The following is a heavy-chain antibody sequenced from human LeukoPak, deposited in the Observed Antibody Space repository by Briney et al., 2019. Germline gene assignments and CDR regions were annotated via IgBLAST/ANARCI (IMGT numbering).Heavy chain of an antibody. J-gene: IGHJ4*02. CDR3: ARVYYDSSGYYYTFDY. CDR2: ISRSGSTI. Sequence: GGSLRLSCAASRFTFSSYEMNWVRQAPGKGLEWVSYISRSGSTIYYADSVKGRFTISRDNAKNSLYLQMNSLRAEDTAVYYCARVYYDSSGYYYTFDYWGQGTLVSVSS. V-gene: IGHV3-48*03. D-gene: IGHD3-22*01. CDR1: RFTFSSYE.